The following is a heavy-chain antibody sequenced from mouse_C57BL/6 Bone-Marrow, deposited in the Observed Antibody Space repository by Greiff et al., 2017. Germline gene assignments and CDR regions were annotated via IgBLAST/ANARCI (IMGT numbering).Heavy chain of an antibody. D-gene: IGHD1-1*01. V-gene: IGHV8-12*01. J-gene: IGHJ4*01. Sequence: QVTLKVSGPGILQSSQTLRLTCSFSGFSLSTSGMGVSWIRQPSGKGLEWLAHVYWDDDKRYNPSLKRRLTISKDTSRNQVFLKITSVHTADTATYYSARRESGNYYGSSYGAMDYWGQGTSVTVSS. CDR2: VYWDDDK. CDR1: GFSLSTSGMG. CDR3: ARRESGNYYGSSYGAMDY.